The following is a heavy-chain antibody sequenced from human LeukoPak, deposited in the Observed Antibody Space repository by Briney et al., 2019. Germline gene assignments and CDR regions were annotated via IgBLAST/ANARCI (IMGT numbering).Heavy chain of an antibody. V-gene: IGHV4-34*01. D-gene: IGHD5/OR15-5a*01. CDR2: INYSGSA. Sequence: IPSETLSLTCAVYGGSFSGYYWSWLRQPPGKGLEWIGEINYSGSANYNPSLKSRVTISLDTSKTQFSLKVTSVTAADTAVYYCVRRSTPFDLWGRGNLVTVSS. CDR3: VRRSTPFDL. CDR1: GGSFSGYY. J-gene: IGHJ2*01.